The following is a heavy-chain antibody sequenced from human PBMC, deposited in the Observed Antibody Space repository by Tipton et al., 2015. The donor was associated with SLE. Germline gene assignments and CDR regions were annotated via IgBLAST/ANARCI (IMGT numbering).Heavy chain of an antibody. Sequence: TLSLTCALYGGSFSDYYWSWIRQPPGKGLEWIGEINHSGSTNYNPSLKSRVTISVDTSKNQFSLKLSSVTAADTAVYYCAGTLDVLDFWGQGAVVTVSS. CDR3: AGTLDVLDF. V-gene: IGHV4-34*01. J-gene: IGHJ3*01. CDR1: GGSFSDYY. CDR2: INHSGST.